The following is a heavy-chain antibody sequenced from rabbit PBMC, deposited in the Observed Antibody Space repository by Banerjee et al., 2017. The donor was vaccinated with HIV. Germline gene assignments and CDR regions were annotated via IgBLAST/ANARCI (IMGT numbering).Heavy chain of an antibody. Sequence: QSLEESGGDLVKPGASLTLTCTASGFDISSYSIGWVRQAPGKGLEWIACIYAGSSGNTYYASWAKGRFTGSKTSSTTVTLQMTSLTAADTATYFCARDRDTGTVYYFDLWGPGTLVTVS. CDR3: ARDRDTGTVYYFDL. D-gene: IGHD7-1*01. V-gene: IGHV1S40*01. CDR1: GFDISSYS. CDR2: IYAGSSGNT. J-gene: IGHJ4*01.